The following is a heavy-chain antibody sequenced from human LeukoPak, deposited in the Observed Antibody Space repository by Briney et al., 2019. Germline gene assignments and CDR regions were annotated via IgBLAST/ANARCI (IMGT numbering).Heavy chain of an antibody. CDR1: GFTFSSYA. CDR3: AKDAAVAGTSLDY. J-gene: IGHJ4*02. V-gene: IGHV3-23*01. D-gene: IGHD6-19*01. Sequence: GGSLRLSCAASGFTFSSYAMSWVRQAPGKGLEWVSAISGSGGSTYYADSVKGRFTISGDNSKNTLYLQMNSLRAEDTAAYYCAKDAAVAGTSLDYWGQGTLVTVSS. CDR2: ISGSGGST.